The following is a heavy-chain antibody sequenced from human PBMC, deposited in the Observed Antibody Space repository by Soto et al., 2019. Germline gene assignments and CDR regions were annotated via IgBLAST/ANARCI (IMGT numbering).Heavy chain of an antibody. CDR3: AKGSDCGGDCYPLNYYYYGMDV. CDR1: GFTFSSYA. CDR2: ISGSGGST. D-gene: IGHD2-21*02. Sequence: GGSLRLSCAASGFTFSSYAMSWVRQAPGKGLEWVSAISGSGGSTYYADSVKGRFTISRDNSKNTLYLQMNSLRAEDTAVYYCAKGSDCGGDCYPLNYYYYGMDVWGQGTTVTVSS. J-gene: IGHJ6*02. V-gene: IGHV3-23*01.